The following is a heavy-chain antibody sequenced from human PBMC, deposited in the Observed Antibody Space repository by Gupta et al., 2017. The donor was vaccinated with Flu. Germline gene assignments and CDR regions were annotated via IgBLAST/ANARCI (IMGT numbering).Heavy chain of an antibody. CDR2: IFFSGST. D-gene: IGHD3-22*01. J-gene: IGHJ5*02. Sequence: IFFSGSTTYNPSLKSRVAISIDTSKNQFSLQLTSVTAADTAVYYCARVIYEGASWFDPWGRGILVTVSS. V-gene: IGHV4-59*01. CDR3: ARVIYEGASWFDP.